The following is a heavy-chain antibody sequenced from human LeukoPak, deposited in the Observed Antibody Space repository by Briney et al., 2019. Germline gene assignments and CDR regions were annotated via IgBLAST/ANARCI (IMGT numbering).Heavy chain of an antibody. CDR2: ISYDGKNK. V-gene: IGHV3-30*18. J-gene: IGHJ4*02. Sequence: PGTSLRLSCAASGFTSSNYGMHWVRQAPGKGLEWVAVISYDGKNKEYSDSVKGRFTISRDNSKNTVSLEMNSLRGEDTAVYYCAKDPFARYNKGYTFDYWGQGILVSVSS. D-gene: IGHD5-24*01. CDR3: AKDPFARYNKGYTFDY. CDR1: GFTSSNYG.